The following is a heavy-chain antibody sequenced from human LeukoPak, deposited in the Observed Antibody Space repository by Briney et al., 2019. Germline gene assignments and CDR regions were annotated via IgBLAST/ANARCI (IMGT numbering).Heavy chain of an antibody. CDR2: FHNSGTS. V-gene: IGHV4-59*01. CDR3: TRGAGWLIDY. CDR1: DDSISDYY. J-gene: IGHJ4*02. Sequence: SETLSLTCTVSDDSISDYYRGWIRQPPGKGLEWIGYFHNSGTSTYNPSLKSRVTISAGTSKNQFSLKLNSLTTADTAVYYCTRGAGWLIDYWGQGILVTVSS. D-gene: IGHD3-16*01.